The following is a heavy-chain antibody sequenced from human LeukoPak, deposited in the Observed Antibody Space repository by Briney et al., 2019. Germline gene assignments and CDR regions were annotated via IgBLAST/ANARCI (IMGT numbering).Heavy chain of an antibody. CDR3: ARGSTMVRGVRVWFDP. CDR1: GGSISSYY. CDR2: IYTSGST. J-gene: IGHJ5*02. D-gene: IGHD3-10*01. V-gene: IGHV4-4*07. Sequence: SETLSLTCTVSGGSISSYYWSWIRQPAGKGLEWIGRIYTSGSTNYNPSLKSRVTMSVDTSKNQFSLKLSSVTAADTAVYYCARGSTMVRGVRVWFDPWGQGTLVTVSS.